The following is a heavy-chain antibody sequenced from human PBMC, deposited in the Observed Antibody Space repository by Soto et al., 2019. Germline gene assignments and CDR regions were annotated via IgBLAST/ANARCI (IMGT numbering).Heavy chain of an antibody. D-gene: IGHD1-1*01. Sequence: SGKVSCKASVYTFTSYGISWVRQAPGQGLEWMGWISAYNGNTNYAQKLQGRVTMTTDTSTSTAYMELRSLRSDDTAVYYCARDSRKGTGTRYYYYGMDVWGQGTTVTASS. CDR1: VYTFTSYG. CDR2: ISAYNGNT. J-gene: IGHJ6*02. CDR3: ARDSRKGTGTRYYYYGMDV. V-gene: IGHV1-18*01.